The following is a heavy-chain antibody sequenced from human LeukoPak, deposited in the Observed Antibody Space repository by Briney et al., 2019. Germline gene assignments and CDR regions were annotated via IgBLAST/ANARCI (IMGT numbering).Heavy chain of an antibody. CDR2: INPNSGGT. V-gene: IGHV1-2*02. CDR3: AVAASDTGRADVDY. J-gene: IGHJ4*02. Sequence: ASVKVSCKASGYTFTRYYMHWVRQAPGQRLEWMGWINPNSGGTNYAQKFQGRVTMTRDTSISTAYMELSRLRSDDTAVYYCAVAASDTGRADVDYWGQGTLVTVSS. CDR1: GYTFTRYY. D-gene: IGHD6-25*01.